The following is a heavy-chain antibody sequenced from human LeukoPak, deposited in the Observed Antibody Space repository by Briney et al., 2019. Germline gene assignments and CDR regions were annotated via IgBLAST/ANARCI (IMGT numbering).Heavy chain of an antibody. CDR3: AKDSKVGAADYYFDY. J-gene: IGHJ4*02. Sequence: GGSLTLSCAASGFTFSSYAMHWVRQAPGRGLEWVAVIASDGRDKHCTDSVKGRFTISRDNSKNTLYLQMNSLRAEDTAVYFCAKDSKVGAADYYFDYWGQGTLVTVSS. D-gene: IGHD6-13*01. V-gene: IGHV3-30*18. CDR2: IASDGRDK. CDR1: GFTFSSYA.